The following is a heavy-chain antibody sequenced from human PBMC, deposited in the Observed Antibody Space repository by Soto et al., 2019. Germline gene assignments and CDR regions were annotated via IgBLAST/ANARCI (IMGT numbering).Heavy chain of an antibody. CDR1: GYTLTEFS. CDR2: FDPEDGET. CDR3: ATDCSITSCYVYGMDV. J-gene: IGHJ6*02. V-gene: IGHV1-24*01. Sequence: ASLKVSCKVSGYTLTEFSMHWVRQAPGKGLVWMGGFDPEDGETIYAQKFQGRVTMTEDTSTDTAYMELSSVRAEDTAVYYCATDCSITSCYVYGMDVWGQATTVTAP. D-gene: IGHD2-2*01.